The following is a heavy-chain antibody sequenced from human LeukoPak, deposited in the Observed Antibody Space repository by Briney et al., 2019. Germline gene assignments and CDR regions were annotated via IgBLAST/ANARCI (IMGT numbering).Heavy chain of an antibody. CDR3: ASDSGSGMYYMDV. CDR2: IIPMSRTT. D-gene: IGHD3-10*01. J-gene: IGHJ6*03. V-gene: IGHV1-69*05. CDR1: GDSVSHD. Sequence: SVKVSCKASGDSVSHDISWVRQAPGQGFEWMGGIIPMSRTTDYAQKFRDRVTITTDESTSTVYMEVRSLSFEDTAIYYCASDSGSGMYYMDVWGKGPTVAVAS.